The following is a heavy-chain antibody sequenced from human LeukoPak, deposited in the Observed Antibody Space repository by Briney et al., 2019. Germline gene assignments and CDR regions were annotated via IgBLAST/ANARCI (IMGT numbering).Heavy chain of an antibody. D-gene: IGHD6-13*01. CDR3: AKKAAAGTGDFDY. V-gene: IGHV3-30*18. J-gene: IGHJ4*02. CDR2: ISYDGSNK. Sequence: PGGSLRLSCAASGFTFSSYGMHWVRQAPAKGLEWVAVISYDGSNKYYADSVEGRFTISRDNSKNTLYLQMNSLRAEDTAVYYCAKKAAAGTGDFDYWGQGTLVTVSS. CDR1: GFTFSSYG.